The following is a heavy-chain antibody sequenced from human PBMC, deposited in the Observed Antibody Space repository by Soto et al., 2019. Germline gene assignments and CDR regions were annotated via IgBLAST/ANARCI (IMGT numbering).Heavy chain of an antibody. J-gene: IGHJ4*02. Sequence: EVQLLESGGGLVQPGGSLRLSCAASGFTFSNYAMRWVRQAPGKGLEWVSAISGSGGSTFYADSAKGRFTISRDNAKRTLYLQMYSLRAEDTAVYYCAKEGHLGEYNSDQLYYFDYWGQGALVSVSS. CDR1: GFTFSNYA. D-gene: IGHD1-1*01. CDR3: AKEGHLGEYNSDQLYYFDY. CDR2: ISGSGGST. V-gene: IGHV3-23*01.